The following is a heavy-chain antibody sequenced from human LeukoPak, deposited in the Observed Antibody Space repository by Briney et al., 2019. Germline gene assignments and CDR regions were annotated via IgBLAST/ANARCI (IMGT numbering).Heavy chain of an antibody. V-gene: IGHV4-59*08. CDR2: ISYSGRT. CDR3: ARHLPRWSGYPNDAFDI. J-gene: IGHJ3*02. D-gene: IGHD3-3*01. Sequence: SETLSLTCTVSGGSIRSYYWSWIRQPPGKGLEWVGDISYSGRTKYNPSLKSRVTISVDTYKNHFSLKLSSVTAADTAVYYWARHLPRWSGYPNDAFDIWGQGTMVTVSS. CDR1: GGSIRSYY.